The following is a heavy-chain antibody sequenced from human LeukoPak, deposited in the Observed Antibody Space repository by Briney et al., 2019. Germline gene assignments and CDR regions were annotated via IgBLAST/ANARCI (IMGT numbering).Heavy chain of an antibody. J-gene: IGHJ5*02. D-gene: IGHD6-19*01. CDR1: GGSFSGYY. Sequence: SETLSLTCAVYGGSFSGYYWSWIRQPPGKGLEWIGEINHSGSTNYNPSLKSRVTISVDTSRNQFSLKLNSVSAADTAVYYCARSLSMAGLTWSQGTLVAVSS. CDR2: INHSGST. CDR3: ARSLSMAGLT. V-gene: IGHV4-34*01.